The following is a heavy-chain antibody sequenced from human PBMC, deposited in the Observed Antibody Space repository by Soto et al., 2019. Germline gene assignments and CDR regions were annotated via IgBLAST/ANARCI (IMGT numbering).Heavy chain of an antibody. Sequence: ASVKVSCKASGGTFSSYGISWVRQAPGQGLEWMGWISAYNGNTNYAQKLQGRVTMTTDTSTSTAYMELRSLRSDDTAVYYCARGVAVAGTDYYYYYGMDVWGQGTTVTVSS. CDR3: ARGVAVAGTDYYYYYGMDV. CDR2: ISAYNGNT. J-gene: IGHJ6*02. V-gene: IGHV1-18*01. CDR1: GGTFSSYG. D-gene: IGHD6-19*01.